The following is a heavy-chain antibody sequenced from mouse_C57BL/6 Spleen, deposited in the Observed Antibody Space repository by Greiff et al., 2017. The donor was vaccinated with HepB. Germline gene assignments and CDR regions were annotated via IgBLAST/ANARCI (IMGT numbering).Heavy chain of an antibody. Sequence: VQLVESGAELARPGASVKMSCKASGYTFTSYTMHWVKQRPGQGLEWIGYINPSSGYTKYNQKFKDKATLTADKSSGTAYMQLISLTSEDSAVYYCARDYYGSHYWGQGTTLTVSS. CDR1: GYTFTSYT. D-gene: IGHD1-1*01. CDR3: ARDYYGSHY. J-gene: IGHJ2*01. CDR2: INPSSGYT. V-gene: IGHV1-4*01.